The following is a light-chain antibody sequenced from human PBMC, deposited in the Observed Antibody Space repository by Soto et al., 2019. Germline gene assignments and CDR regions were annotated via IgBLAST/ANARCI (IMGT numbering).Light chain of an antibody. CDR3: HQYASSPWT. Sequence: EIVLTQSPGTLSLSPGERATLSCRASQSVSSTYLAGYQQKPGQAPRLLIYDASTRAAGIPDRFSGSGSGTDFTLTISRLEAEDFAVYYCHQYASSPWTFGQGAKVEIK. J-gene: IGKJ1*01. V-gene: IGKV3-20*01. CDR2: DAS. CDR1: QSVSSTY.